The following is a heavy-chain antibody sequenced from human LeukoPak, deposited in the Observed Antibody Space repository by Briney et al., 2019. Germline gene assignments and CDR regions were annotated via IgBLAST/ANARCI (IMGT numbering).Heavy chain of an antibody. Sequence: PGGSLRLSCAASGFTFSSYAMSWVRQAPGKGLEWVSAISGSGGSTYYADSVKGRFTISRDNSKNTLYLHMSSLRAEDTAVYYCAKDRLGYCSGALCPTNVVFEYWGQGTLVTVSS. D-gene: IGHD2-15*01. J-gene: IGHJ4*02. CDR2: ISGSGGST. CDR3: AKDRLGYCSGALCPTNVVFEY. CDR1: GFTFSSYA. V-gene: IGHV3-23*01.